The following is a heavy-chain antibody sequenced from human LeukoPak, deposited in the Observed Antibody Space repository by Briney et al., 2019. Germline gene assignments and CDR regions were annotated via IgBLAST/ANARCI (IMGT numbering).Heavy chain of an antibody. V-gene: IGHV3-23*01. CDR1: GFTSSSYA. CDR2: ISGSGGST. Sequence: GGSLRLSCAASGFTSSSYAMSWVRQAPGKGLEWVSAISGSGGSTYYADSVKGRFTISRDNSKNTLYLQMNSLRAEDTAVYYCAKDETDYGDSAFDYWGQGTLVTVSS. CDR3: AKDETDYGDSAFDY. J-gene: IGHJ4*02. D-gene: IGHD4-17*01.